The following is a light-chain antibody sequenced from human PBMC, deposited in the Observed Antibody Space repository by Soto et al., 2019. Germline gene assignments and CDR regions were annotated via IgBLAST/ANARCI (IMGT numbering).Light chain of an antibody. CDR3: HKYGNYGIN. Sequence: EVVLTQSPVTLSLSPGERATLSCRASQSFRGLLAWYQQKPGQAPRLLIYGASNRATGIPDRFSGSGSGTDFTLTISRLEPEDFAVYYCHKYGNYGINCGQGTRREIK. V-gene: IGKV3-20*01. CDR1: QSFRGL. CDR2: GAS. J-gene: IGKJ5*01.